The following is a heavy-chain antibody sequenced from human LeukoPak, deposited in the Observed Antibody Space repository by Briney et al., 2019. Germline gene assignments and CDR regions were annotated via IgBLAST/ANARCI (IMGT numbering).Heavy chain of an antibody. D-gene: IGHD3-10*01. J-gene: IGHJ4*02. CDR1: GSNFNTYY. Sequence: GGSLRLSCTASGSNFNTYYMSWVRRAPGEGLEWVANIGQDGNEKNYVDSVKGRFTISRVNAKNSVFLQMNSLRAEDTAVYYCATDRQPSRYLGLWSWGPGTRVTVS. V-gene: IGHV3-7*01. CDR2: IGQDGNEK. CDR3: ATDRQPSRYLGLWS.